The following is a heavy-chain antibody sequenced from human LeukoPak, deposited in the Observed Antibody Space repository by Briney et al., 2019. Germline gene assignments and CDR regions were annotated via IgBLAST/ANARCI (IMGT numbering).Heavy chain of an antibody. V-gene: IGHV3-21*01. J-gene: IGHJ4*02. Sequence: GGSLRLSCAASGFIFSRHSMNWVRQAPGKGLEWVSSISSGSTYIHYADSMKGRFTISRDNAKNSLYLQMNSLRADDTAVYYCARRGGYSAFDYWGQGTLVTVSS. CDR2: ISSGSTYI. CDR1: GFIFSRHS. D-gene: IGHD5-18*01. CDR3: ARRGGYSAFDY.